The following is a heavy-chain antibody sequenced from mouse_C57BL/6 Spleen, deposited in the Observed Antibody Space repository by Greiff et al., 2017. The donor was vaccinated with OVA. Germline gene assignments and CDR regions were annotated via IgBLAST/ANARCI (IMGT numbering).Heavy chain of an antibody. CDR3: ADGYDGFAY. CDR1: GYAFSSSW. CDR2: IYPGDGDT. Sequence: LVEPGASVKISCKASGYAFSSSWMNWVKQRPGKGLEWIGRIYPGDGDTNYNGKFKGKATLTADKSSSTAYMQLSSLTSEDSAVYFCADGYDGFAYWGQGTLVTVSA. J-gene: IGHJ3*01. D-gene: IGHD2-2*01. V-gene: IGHV1-82*01.